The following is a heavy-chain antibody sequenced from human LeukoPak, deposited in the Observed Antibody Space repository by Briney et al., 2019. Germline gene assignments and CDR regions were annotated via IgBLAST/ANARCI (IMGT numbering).Heavy chain of an antibody. V-gene: IGHV3-7*01. Sequence: QPGGSLRLSCAASGFTFSSYWMSWVRPAPGKGVGWVSNLKEDGSEKYYVDSVKGRFTISRDNAKNSLYLQMNSLRAEDTAVYYCARRGIVVVTASYYFDYWGQGTLVTVSS. J-gene: IGHJ4*02. D-gene: IGHD2-21*02. CDR1: GFTFSSYW. CDR2: LKEDGSEK. CDR3: ARRGIVVVTASYYFDY.